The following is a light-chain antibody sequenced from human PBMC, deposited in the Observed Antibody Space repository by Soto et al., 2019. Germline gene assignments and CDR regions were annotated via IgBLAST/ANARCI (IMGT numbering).Light chain of an antibody. CDR3: AAWDDGGNGYV. CDR2: SNN. J-gene: IGLJ1*01. V-gene: IGLV1-44*01. Sequence: QSVLTQPPSASGTPGQRVTISCSGSSSNIGSNTVNWYQQLPGTAPKLLIYSNNQRPSGVPDRFSGSKSGTSASLAISGLKSEDEAEYYCAAWDDGGNGYVFGTGTRVTVL. CDR1: SSNIGSNT.